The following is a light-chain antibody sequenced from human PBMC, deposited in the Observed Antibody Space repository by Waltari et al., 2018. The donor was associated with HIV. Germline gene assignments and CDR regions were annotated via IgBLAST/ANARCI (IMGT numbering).Light chain of an antibody. CDR1: QSVNSN. V-gene: IGKV3-15*01. CDR3: HHYNNWRET. Sequence: EILMTQSPATLSVSPGESATLSCRASQSVNSNLAWYQQKPGHTPRLLIYGTSTRATDIPARFSGSGSGTEFTRTISSLQSEDFAVYYCHHYNNWRETFGQGTKVEIK. CDR2: GTS. J-gene: IGKJ1*01.